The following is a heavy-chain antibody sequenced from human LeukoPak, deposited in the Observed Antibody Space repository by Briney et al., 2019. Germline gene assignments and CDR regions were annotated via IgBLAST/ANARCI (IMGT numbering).Heavy chain of an antibody. V-gene: IGHV4-61*02. Sequence: SQTLSLTCTVSGGSISSDNYYWSWIRQPAGKGLEWIGRIYTSGSTKYNHSLKSRVTISIDTSRSQFSLKLSSVTAADTAVYYCARGQGGSDGSRSSNLGQGTLVTVSS. CDR2: IYTSGST. D-gene: IGHD2-15*01. CDR3: ARGQGGSDGSRSSN. J-gene: IGHJ4*02. CDR1: GGSISSDNYY.